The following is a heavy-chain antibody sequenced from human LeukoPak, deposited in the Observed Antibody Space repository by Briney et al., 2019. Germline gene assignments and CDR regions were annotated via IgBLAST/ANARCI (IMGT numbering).Heavy chain of an antibody. CDR3: ARGPDIVVVPADRNWFDP. V-gene: IGHV4-34*01. CDR2: INHSGST. Sequence: TPSETLSLTCAVYGGSFSGYYWSWIRQPPGKGLEWIGEINHSGSTNYNPSPKSRVTISVDTSKNQFSLKLSSVTAADTAVYYCARGPDIVVVPADRNWFDPWGQGTLVTVSS. CDR1: GGSFSGYY. D-gene: IGHD2-2*01. J-gene: IGHJ5*02.